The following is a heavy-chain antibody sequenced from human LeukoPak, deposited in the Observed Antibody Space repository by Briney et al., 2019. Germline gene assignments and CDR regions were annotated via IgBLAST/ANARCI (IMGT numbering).Heavy chain of an antibody. CDR2: INHSGST. Sequence: PSETLSLTCAVYGGSFSGYYWSWIRQPPGKGLEWIGEINHSGSTNYNPSLKSRVTLSVDTSKNQFSLKLSSVTAADTAVYYCARGHLLYSSGWYRYWGQGTLVTVSS. CDR3: ARGHLLYSSGWYRY. V-gene: IGHV4-34*01. D-gene: IGHD6-19*01. CDR1: GGSFSGYY. J-gene: IGHJ4*02.